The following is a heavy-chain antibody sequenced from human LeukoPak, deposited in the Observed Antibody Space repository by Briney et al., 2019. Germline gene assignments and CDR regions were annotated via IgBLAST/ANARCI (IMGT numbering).Heavy chain of an antibody. V-gene: IGHV4-30-4*01. D-gene: IGHD5-18*01. CDR2: IYYSGST. J-gene: IGHJ4*02. CDR3: ARDGGYSYGVFDY. CDR1: GGSLSSGDYY. Sequence: SQTLSLTCTVSGGSLSSGDYYWSWIRQPPGKGLEWIGYIYYSGSTYYNPSLKSRVTISVDPSKNQFSLKLSSVTAADTAVYYCARDGGYSYGVFDYWGQGTLVTVSS.